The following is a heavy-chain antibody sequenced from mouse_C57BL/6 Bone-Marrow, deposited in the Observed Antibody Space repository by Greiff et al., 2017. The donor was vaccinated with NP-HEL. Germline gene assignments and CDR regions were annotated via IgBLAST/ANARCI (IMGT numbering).Heavy chain of an antibody. Sequence: QVQLQQSGPELVKPGASVKISCKASGYAFSSSWMNWVKQRPGKGLEWIGRIYPGDGDTNYNGKFKGKATLTADKSSSTAYMQLSSLTSEDSAVYFCARGVYYGNLSYWYFDVWGTGTTVTVSS. CDR3: ARGVYYGNLSYWYFDV. D-gene: IGHD2-1*01. CDR2: IYPGDGDT. J-gene: IGHJ1*03. V-gene: IGHV1-82*01. CDR1: GYAFSSSW.